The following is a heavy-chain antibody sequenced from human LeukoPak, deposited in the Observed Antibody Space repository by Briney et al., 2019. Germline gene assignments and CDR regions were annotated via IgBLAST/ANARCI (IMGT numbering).Heavy chain of an antibody. CDR1: GYTFTSYA. D-gene: IGHD3-22*01. CDR3: AREVYDSSGSNFDY. J-gene: IGHJ4*02. CDR2: INPNSGGT. V-gene: IGHV1-2*02. Sequence: ASVKVSCKASGYTFTSYAMNWVRQAPGQGLEWMGWINPNSGGTNYAQKFQGRVTMTRDTSISTAYMELSRLRSDDTAVYYCAREVYDSSGSNFDYWGQGTLVTVSS.